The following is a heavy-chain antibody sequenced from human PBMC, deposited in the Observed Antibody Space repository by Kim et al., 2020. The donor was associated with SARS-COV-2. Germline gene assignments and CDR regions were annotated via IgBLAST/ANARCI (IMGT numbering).Heavy chain of an antibody. CDR2: IWYDGSNK. CDR1: GFTFSSYG. V-gene: IGHV3-33*01. J-gene: IGHJ4*02. Sequence: GGSLRLSCAASGFTFSSYGMHWVRQAPGKGLEWVAVIWYDGSNKYYADSVKGRFTISRDNSKNTLYLQMNSLRAEDTAVYYCARWYGSGRWAGGFDYWGQGTLVTVSS. CDR3: ARWYGSGRWAGGFDY. D-gene: IGHD3-10*01.